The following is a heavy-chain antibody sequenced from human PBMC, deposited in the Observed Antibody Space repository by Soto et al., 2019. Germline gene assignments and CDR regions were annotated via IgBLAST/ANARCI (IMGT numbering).Heavy chain of an antibody. D-gene: IGHD3-3*01. CDR2: ISLGDSYK. Sequence: QLQLVESGGGLVKPGGSLRLACAASVFTFSDYFMSWVRQAPGKGLEWVSFISLGDSYKKTADSVKGRFTISRDNAKNSLYLQMNSLRAEDTALYYCVRESRTDEDGYDARGYYFDYWGQGTLVTVSS. CDR3: VRESRTDEDGYDARGYYFDY. CDR1: VFTFSDYF. J-gene: IGHJ4*02. V-gene: IGHV3-11*06.